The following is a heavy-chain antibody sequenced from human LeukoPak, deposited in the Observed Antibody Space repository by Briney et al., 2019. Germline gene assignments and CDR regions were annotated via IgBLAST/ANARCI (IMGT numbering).Heavy chain of an antibody. CDR3: AGTPWFGELTLDY. CDR1: GFTFTSST. D-gene: IGHD3-10*01. CDR2: IVVGSGNT. J-gene: IGHJ4*02. Sequence: SVKASCKASGFTFTSSTIQWVRQARGQRLEWIGWIVVGSGNTNYAQKFQERVIITRDMSTTTVYMELSSLRSEDTAVYYCAGTPWFGELTLDYWGQGTLVTVSS. V-gene: IGHV1-58*02.